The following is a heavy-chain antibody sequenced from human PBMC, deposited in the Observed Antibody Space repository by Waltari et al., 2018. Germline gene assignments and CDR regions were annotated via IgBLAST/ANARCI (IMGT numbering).Heavy chain of an antibody. CDR1: GFTVSSNY. Sequence: EVQLVESGGGLIQPGGSLRLSCAASGFTVSSNYMTWVRQAPGKGLGWVSVIYSGGTTYYADSVKGRFTISRDNSKNTVYLQLNSLTGEDTAVYYCAREHYGGGFWGQGTLVTVSS. J-gene: IGHJ4*02. V-gene: IGHV3-53*01. D-gene: IGHD4-17*01. CDR3: AREHYGGGF. CDR2: IYSGGTT.